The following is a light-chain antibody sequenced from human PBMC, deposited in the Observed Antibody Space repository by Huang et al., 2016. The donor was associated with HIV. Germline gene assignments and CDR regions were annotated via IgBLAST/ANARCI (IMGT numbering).Light chain of an antibody. CDR3: QQYLSSPLT. V-gene: IGKV3-20*01. J-gene: IGKJ4*01. Sequence: DIVLTQSPGTLSLSPRERAALSCRASQNITNNFLAWYQQRSGQTPRLLIYGASNRARGIPDRCSGSGSGTDFTLIISRLEPQDSAVYYCQQYLSSPLTFGGGTNVEIK. CDR2: GAS. CDR1: QNITNNF.